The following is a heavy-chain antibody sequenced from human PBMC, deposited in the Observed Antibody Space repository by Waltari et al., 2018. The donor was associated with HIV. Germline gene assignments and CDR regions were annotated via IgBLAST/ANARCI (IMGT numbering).Heavy chain of an antibody. CDR1: GLTFSSYS. J-gene: IGHJ4*02. CDR3: ARDRQFAFDY. V-gene: IGHV3-48*01. CDR2: ISSSGSAL. D-gene: IGHD2-15*01. Sequence: EVPLVESGGGLVQPGGSLRLSCAASGLTFSSYSVNWVRQAPGKGLEWVSYISSSGSALYYADSVKGRFSISRDNAKNSLYLQLNSLRGEDTAVYYCARDRQFAFDYWGQGTLVTVSS.